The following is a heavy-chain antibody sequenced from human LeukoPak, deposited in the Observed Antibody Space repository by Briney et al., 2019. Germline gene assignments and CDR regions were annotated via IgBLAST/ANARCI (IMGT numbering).Heavy chain of an antibody. D-gene: IGHD2-15*01. Sequence: SETLSLTCAVYGGSFSGSYWSWIRQPPGKGLEWIGEINHSGSTNYNPSLKSRVTISVDTSKNQFSLKLSSVTAADTAVYYCVKVVDSDNAYDICGEGKMGTAS. J-gene: IGHJ3*02. CDR3: VKVVDSDNAYDI. V-gene: IGHV4-34*01. CDR1: GGSFSGSY. CDR2: INHSGST.